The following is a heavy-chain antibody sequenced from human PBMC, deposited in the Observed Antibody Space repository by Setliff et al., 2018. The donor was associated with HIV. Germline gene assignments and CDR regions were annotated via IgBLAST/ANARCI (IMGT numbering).Heavy chain of an antibody. CDR3: ARGATSLPGYSDRWEYFYMDV. J-gene: IGHJ6*03. V-gene: IGHV4-34*01. Sequence: SETLSLTCAVYGGSFSEYYWSWIRQSPGEGLEWIGEINHSGSTHYNPPLKSRATISVDTSKNQFSPRLNSVTAADTAVYYCARGATSLPGYSDRWEYFYMDVWGKGTTVTVSS. D-gene: IGHD5-12*01. CDR2: INHSGST. CDR1: GGSFSEYY.